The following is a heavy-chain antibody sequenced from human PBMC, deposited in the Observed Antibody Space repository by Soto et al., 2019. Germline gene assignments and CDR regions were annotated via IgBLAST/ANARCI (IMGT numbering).Heavy chain of an antibody. Sequence: SETLSLTCTVSGGSISSYDWSWIRQPPGKGLEWIGNIYYSGTTNYNPSLESRVTISVDTSQNRFSLNLSSVTAADTAVYYCARDVMVRGVTWYYYYMDVWGKGTTVTVSS. J-gene: IGHJ6*03. CDR1: GGSISSYD. CDR3: ARDVMVRGVTWYYYYMDV. D-gene: IGHD3-10*01. V-gene: IGHV4-59*01. CDR2: IYYSGTT.